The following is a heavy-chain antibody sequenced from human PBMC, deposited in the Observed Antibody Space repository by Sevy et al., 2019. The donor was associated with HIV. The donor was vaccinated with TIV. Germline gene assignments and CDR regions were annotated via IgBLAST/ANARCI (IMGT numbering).Heavy chain of an antibody. CDR2: ISGSGGST. Sequence: GGSLRLSCAVSGFMFRTYAMSWVRQAPGKGLEWVSGISGSGGSTYYADSVKGRFTIFRDNSKNTLYLQMDTLRVEDSAIYYCAKDHQSGNSPYSFDYWGQGTLVTVSS. D-gene: IGHD1-26*01. V-gene: IGHV3-23*01. CDR1: GFMFRTYA. CDR3: AKDHQSGNSPYSFDY. J-gene: IGHJ4*02.